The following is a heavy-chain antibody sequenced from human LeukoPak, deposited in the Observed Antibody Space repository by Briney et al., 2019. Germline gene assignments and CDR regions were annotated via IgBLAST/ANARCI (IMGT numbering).Heavy chain of an antibody. CDR2: IKGDGIST. J-gene: IGHJ4*02. CDR3: ARGPFWSGYYDD. CDR1: GFTFSSYG. Sequence: GRSLGLSCAASGFTFSSYGMHWVRQAPGQGLVWVSRIKGDGISTNYADSVKGRFTISRDIAKNSLYLQMNSLRAEDTAVYYCARGPFWSGYYDDWGQGTLVTVSS. V-gene: IGHV3-74*01. D-gene: IGHD3-3*01.